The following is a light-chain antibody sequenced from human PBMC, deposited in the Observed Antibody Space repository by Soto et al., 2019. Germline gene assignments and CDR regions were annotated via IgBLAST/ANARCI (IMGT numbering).Light chain of an antibody. V-gene: IGKV3-11*01. CDR1: QSVGNN. CDR3: QKHDNCPLT. CDR2: EAS. Sequence: EIVLTQSQATLSLSPGERATLSCRASQSVGNNLAWYQQKPGQAPGLLIYEASTRSNGIPALFSGSGSGTDCTLTLSSLEPEDFAVYDCQKHDNCPLTFGGGTQVEIK. J-gene: IGKJ4*01.